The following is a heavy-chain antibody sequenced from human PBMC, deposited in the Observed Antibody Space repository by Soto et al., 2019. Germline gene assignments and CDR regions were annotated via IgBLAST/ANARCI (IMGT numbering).Heavy chain of an antibody. CDR1: CYTFTSYG. V-gene: IGHV1-18*01. Sequence: ASAKVSCKDSCYTFTSYGISLLRQAPGQGLEWMGWISANNGNTNYAQKLQGRVTLTTDTSTSTAYMELTSLRSDDTAVYYCARDLSTGWHDYWGQGTLVTVSS. D-gene: IGHD2-8*02. J-gene: IGHJ4*02. CDR3: ARDLSTGWHDY. CDR2: ISANNGNT.